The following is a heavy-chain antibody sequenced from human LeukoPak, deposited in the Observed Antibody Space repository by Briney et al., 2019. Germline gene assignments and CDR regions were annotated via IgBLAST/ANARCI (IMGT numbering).Heavy chain of an antibody. V-gene: IGHV3-21*01. J-gene: IGHJ4*02. D-gene: IGHD6-13*01. CDR3: AREEPHSSSPYYFDY. CDR1: GFTFSSYS. CDR2: ISSSSSYI. Sequence: GGSLRLSCAASGFTFSSYSMNWVRQAPGKGLEWVSSISSSSSYIYYADSVKGRFTISRDNAKNSLYLQMNSLRAEDTAVYYCAREEPHSSSPYYFDYWGQGTLVTVSS.